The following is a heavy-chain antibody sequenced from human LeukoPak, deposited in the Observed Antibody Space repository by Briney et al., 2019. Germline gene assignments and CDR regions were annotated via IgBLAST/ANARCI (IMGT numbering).Heavy chain of an antibody. J-gene: IGHJ6*02. CDR1: GGSVSSGSYY. D-gene: IGHD5-18*01. Sequence: SETLSLTCTVSGGSVSSGSYYWSWIRQPPGKGLEWIGYIYYSGSTNYNPSLKSRVTISVDTSKNQFSLKLCSVTAADTAVYYCAREDVDTVSGVYYYYGMDVWGQGTTVTVSS. CDR2: IYYSGST. V-gene: IGHV4-61*01. CDR3: AREDVDTVSGVYYYYGMDV.